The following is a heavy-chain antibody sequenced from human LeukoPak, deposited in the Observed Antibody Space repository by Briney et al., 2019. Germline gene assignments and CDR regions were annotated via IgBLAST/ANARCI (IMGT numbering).Heavy chain of an antibody. D-gene: IGHD3-3*01. Sequence: PGGSLRLSCAASGFTFSSYEMNWVRQAPGKGLEWVSYISSSGSTIYYADSVKGRFTISRDNAKNSLYLQMNSLRAEDTAVYYCARDQGYYDFGSGYYGAGAFDIWGQGTMVTVSS. J-gene: IGHJ3*02. CDR3: ARDQGYYDFGSGYYGAGAFDI. CDR2: ISSSGSTI. CDR1: GFTFSSYE. V-gene: IGHV3-48*03.